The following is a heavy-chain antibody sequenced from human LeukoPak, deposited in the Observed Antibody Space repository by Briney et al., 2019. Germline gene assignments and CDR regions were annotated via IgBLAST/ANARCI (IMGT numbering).Heavy chain of an antibody. J-gene: IGHJ5*02. D-gene: IGHD2-2*02. CDR1: GFTFSSYG. V-gene: IGHV3-30*02. CDR3: ARDRGNIVVAPNAIRGWSDP. CDR2: IRFDGTIK. Sequence: PGGSLRLSCAASGFTFSSYGMHWVRQAPGKGLEWVAFIRFDGTIKDYADSVKGRFTISRDNSKNTLNLLMNSLRVEDTAMYHCARDRGNIVVAPNAIRGWSDPWGQGTLVTVSS.